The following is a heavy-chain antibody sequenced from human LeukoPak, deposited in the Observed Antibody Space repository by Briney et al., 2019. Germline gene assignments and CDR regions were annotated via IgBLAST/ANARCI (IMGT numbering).Heavy chain of an antibody. CDR3: AASGSFYRLDY. D-gene: IGHD3-10*01. V-gene: IGHV3-23*01. CDR1: GFTFSSYA. CDR2: ISDSGSST. Sequence: HPGGSLRLSCAASGFTFSSYAMSWVRQAPGKGLEWVSSISDSGSSTYYADSVKGRFTISSDNSKNTLYLQMNRLTAEDTAVYYCAASGSFYRLDYWGQGTLVTVSS. J-gene: IGHJ4*02.